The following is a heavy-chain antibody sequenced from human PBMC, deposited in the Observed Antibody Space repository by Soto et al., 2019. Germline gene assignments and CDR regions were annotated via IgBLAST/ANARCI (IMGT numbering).Heavy chain of an antibody. CDR3: ARASMIVGDAFDI. J-gene: IGHJ3*02. V-gene: IGHV4-59*01. Sequence: QVQLQESGPGLVKPSETLSLTCTVSGGSISSYYWSWIRQPPGKGLEWIGYIYYSGSTNYNPSLKSRVTISVDTSKNQFSLKLSSVTAADTAVYYCARASMIVGDAFDIWGQGTMVTVSS. CDR2: IYYSGST. CDR1: GGSISSYY. D-gene: IGHD3-22*01.